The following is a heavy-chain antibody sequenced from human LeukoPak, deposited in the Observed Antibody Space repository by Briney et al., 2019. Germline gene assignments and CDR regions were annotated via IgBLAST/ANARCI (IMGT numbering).Heavy chain of an antibody. Sequence: ASVKVSCKASGGTFSSYAISWVRQAPGQGLEWMGGIIPIFGTANYAQKFQGRVTITADKSTSTAYMELSSLRSEDTAVYYCARVVVGAPLDYWGQGTLVTVSS. CDR3: ARVVVGAPLDY. J-gene: IGHJ4*02. D-gene: IGHD1-26*01. V-gene: IGHV1-69*06. CDR1: GGTFSSYA. CDR2: IIPIFGTA.